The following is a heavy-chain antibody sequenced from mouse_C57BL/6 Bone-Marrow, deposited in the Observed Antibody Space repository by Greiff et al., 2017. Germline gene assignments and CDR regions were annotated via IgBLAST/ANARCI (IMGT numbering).Heavy chain of an antibody. D-gene: IGHD2-1*01. CDR3: ARDPGNYWYFDV. CDR1: GYSITSGYY. Sequence: EVQLQQSGPGLVKPSQSLSLTCSVTGYSITSGYYWNWIRQFPGNKLEWMGYISYDGSNNYNPSLKNRISITRDTSENQFFLKLNSVTTEDTATYYCARDPGNYWYFDVWGTGTTVTVSS. J-gene: IGHJ1*03. V-gene: IGHV3-6*01. CDR2: ISYDGSN.